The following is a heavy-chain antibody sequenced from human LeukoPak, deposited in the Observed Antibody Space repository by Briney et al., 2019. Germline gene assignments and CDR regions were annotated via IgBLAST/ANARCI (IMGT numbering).Heavy chain of an antibody. Sequence: GASVKVSCKASGYRLGGYYMHWVRQAPGQGLEWMGRINPNSGVTSYAQKFQGRVTMTRDTSISTVYMDLRSVRSDDTAVYYCAREAGGSGTYYMDYWGQGTLVTVSS. CDR1: GYRLGGYY. V-gene: IGHV1-2*06. D-gene: IGHD3-10*01. J-gene: IGHJ4*02. CDR2: INPNSGVT. CDR3: AREAGGSGTYYMDY.